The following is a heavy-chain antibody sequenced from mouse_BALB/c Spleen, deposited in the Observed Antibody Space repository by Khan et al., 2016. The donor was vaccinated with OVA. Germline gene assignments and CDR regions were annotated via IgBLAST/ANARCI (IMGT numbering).Heavy chain of an antibody. CDR2: IAPGSGST. J-gene: IGHJ4*01. CDR1: GYTFTSYW. D-gene: IGHD1-1*01. V-gene: IGHV1S41*01. CDR3: ARENYYGSTCYAMDY. Sequence: DLVKPGASVKLSCKASGYTFTSYWINWIKQRPGQGLELIGRIAPGSGSTYYSEMFKDKATLTVDTSSSTAYIQLSSLSSEDSAVYCCARENYYGSTCYAMDYWGQGTSVTVSS.